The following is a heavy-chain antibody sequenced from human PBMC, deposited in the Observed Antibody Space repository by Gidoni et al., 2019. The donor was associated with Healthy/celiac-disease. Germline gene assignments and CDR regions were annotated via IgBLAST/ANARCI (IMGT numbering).Heavy chain of an antibody. D-gene: IGHD5-12*01. CDR2: ISSSSSYI. V-gene: IGHV3-21*01. CDR1: GFTFSSYS. CDR3: ARDGGYNLRSVDY. J-gene: IGHJ4*02. Sequence: EVQLVESGGGLVKPGGSLRLSCAASGFTFSSYSMNWVRQAPGKGLEWVSSISSSSSYIYYADSVKGRFTISRDNAKNSLYLQMNSLRAEDTAVYYCARDGGYNLRSVDYWGQGTLVTVSS.